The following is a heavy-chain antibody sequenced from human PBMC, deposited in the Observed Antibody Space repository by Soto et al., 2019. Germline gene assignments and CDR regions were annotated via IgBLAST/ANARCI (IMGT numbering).Heavy chain of an antibody. CDR1: GFTFSSYG. CDR2: IWYDGSNK. V-gene: IGHV3-33*08. D-gene: IGHD3-10*01. J-gene: IGHJ4*02. Sequence: GGSLRLSCAASGFTFSSYGMHWVRQAPGKGLEWVAVIWYDGSNKYYADSVKGRFTISRDNSKNTLYLQMNSLRAEDTAVYYCARGGVLLWFGEPNYFDYWGQGTLVTVSS. CDR3: ARGGVLLWFGEPNYFDY.